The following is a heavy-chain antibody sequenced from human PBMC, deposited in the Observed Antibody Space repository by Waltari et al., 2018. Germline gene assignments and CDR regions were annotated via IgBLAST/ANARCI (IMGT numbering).Heavy chain of an antibody. Sequence: QVTLKESGPVLVKPTETLTLTCTVSGFSLSNARMGESWIRPPPGKALEWLSHIFSNDEKSYSTSLKSRLTTSKDTSKSQVVLTMTNMDPVDTATYYCARHYTPPDAFDIWGQGTMVTVSS. CDR3: ARHYTPPDAFDI. D-gene: IGHD3-3*01. J-gene: IGHJ3*02. CDR2: IFSNDEK. V-gene: IGHV2-26*01. CDR1: GFSLSNARMG.